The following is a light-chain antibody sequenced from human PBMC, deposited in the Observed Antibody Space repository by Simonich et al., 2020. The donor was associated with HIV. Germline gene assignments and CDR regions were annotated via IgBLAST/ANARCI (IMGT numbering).Light chain of an antibody. CDR1: SGSVSTSYY. CDR3: VLYMGSGIWV. V-gene: IGLV8-61*01. CDR2: STN. Sequence: QTVVTQEPSFSVSPGWTVTLTCGLSSGSVSTSYYPIWYQQTPGQAPRTLIYSTNTRSSGVPDRFSGSILGNKAALTITGAQADDESDYYCVLYMGSGIWVFGGGTKLTVL. J-gene: IGLJ3*02.